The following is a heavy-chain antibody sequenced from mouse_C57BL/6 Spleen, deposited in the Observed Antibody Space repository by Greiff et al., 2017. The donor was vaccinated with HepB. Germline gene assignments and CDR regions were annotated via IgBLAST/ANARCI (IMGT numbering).Heavy chain of an antibody. D-gene: IGHD1-1*01. CDR3: ARRVAGSSYEDAMDY. CDR1: GYTFTSYW. V-gene: IGHV1-69*01. CDR2: IDPSDSYT. Sequence: VQLQQPGAELVMPGASVKLSCKASGYTFTSYWMHWVKQRPGQGLEWIGEIDPSDSYTSYNQKFKGKSTLTVDKSSSTAYMQLSSLTSEDSAVYYCARRVAGSSYEDAMDYWGQGTSVTVSS. J-gene: IGHJ4*01.